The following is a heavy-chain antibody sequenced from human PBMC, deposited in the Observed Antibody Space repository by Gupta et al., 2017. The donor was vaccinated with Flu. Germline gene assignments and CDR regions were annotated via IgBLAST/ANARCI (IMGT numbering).Heavy chain of an antibody. V-gene: IGHV1-24*01. Sequence: SCKVSGYTLTEVPVHWVRQAPGKGLEWVGGFDPEDGATINTQKFQGRLTVSADTSTDTAYMELSSLRSEDTAIYFCATDGGYYFDYWGQGTLVTVSS. CDR1: GYTLTEVP. CDR2: FDPEDGAT. D-gene: IGHD3-10*01. J-gene: IGHJ4*02. CDR3: ATDGGYYFDY.